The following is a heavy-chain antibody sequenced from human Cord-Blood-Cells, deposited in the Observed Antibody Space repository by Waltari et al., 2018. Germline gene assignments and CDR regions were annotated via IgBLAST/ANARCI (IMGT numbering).Heavy chain of an antibody. Sequence: QVQLVQSGAEVKTPGSSVKVSRKPSGGTSSSHALSWLRQAPGQGLEWMGRIIPILGIANDAQKFQGRVTITADKSTTTAYMELSSLRSEDTAVYYCARDAVTSDAFDIWGQGTMVTVSS. D-gene: IGHD4-17*01. CDR1: GGTSSSHA. V-gene: IGHV1-69*09. CDR3: ARDAVTSDAFDI. CDR2: IIPILGIA. J-gene: IGHJ3*02.